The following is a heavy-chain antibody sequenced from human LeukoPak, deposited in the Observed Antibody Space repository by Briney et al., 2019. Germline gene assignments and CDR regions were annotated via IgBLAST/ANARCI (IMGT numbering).Heavy chain of an antibody. CDR1: GGSIGSGSYY. J-gene: IGHJ4*02. D-gene: IGHD1-26*01. Sequence: SQTLSLTCTVYGGSIGSGSYYWSWIRQPAGKGLEWIGRIYTSGSTNYNPSLKSRVTISVDTSKNQFSLKLSSVTAADTAVYYCARGSYSIEYWGQGTLVTVSS. V-gene: IGHV4-61*02. CDR2: IYTSGST. CDR3: ARGSYSIEY.